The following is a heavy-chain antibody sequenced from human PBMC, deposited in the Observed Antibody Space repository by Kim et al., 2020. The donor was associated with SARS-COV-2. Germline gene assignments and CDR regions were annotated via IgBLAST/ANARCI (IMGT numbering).Heavy chain of an antibody. CDR2: IYYSGST. D-gene: IGHD6-19*01. CDR3: ARDSSGWYSREGYFDY. J-gene: IGHJ4*02. CDR1: GGSISSSSYY. Sequence: SETLSLTCTVSGGSISSSSYYWGWIRQPPGKGLEWIGSIYYSGSTYYNPSLKSRVTISVDTSKNQFSLKLSSVTAADTAVYYCARDSSGWYSREGYFDYWGQGTLVTVSS. V-gene: IGHV4-39*01.